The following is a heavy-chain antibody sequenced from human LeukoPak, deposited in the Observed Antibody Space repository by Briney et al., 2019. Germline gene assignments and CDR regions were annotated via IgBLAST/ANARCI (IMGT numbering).Heavy chain of an antibody. CDR2: INPTGTGT. J-gene: IGHJ4*02. CDR1: GYTFSNYY. V-gene: IGHV1-46*01. Sequence: ASVKVSCKASGYTFSNYYMHWVRQAHGQGLEWVGLINPTGTGTNYAQKFRGRVTLTRDTSTTTVYMELGSLRSEDSAVYYCAREESGGYFDYWGQGTLVTVSS. CDR3: AREESGGYFDY. D-gene: IGHD2-8*02.